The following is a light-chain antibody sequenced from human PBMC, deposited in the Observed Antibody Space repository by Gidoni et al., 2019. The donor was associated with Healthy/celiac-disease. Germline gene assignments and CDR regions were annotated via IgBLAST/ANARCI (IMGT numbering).Light chain of an antibody. Sequence: QSVLTQPPSTSGTPGQRVTISCSGSSSNIGSNYVYWYQQLPGTAPKLLIYGNNQRPSGVPDRFSGSESGTSASLAIRGLRSEDEADYYCAAWDDSLSGWVFGGGTKLTVL. CDR3: AAWDDSLSGWV. J-gene: IGLJ3*02. CDR1: SSNIGSNY. V-gene: IGLV1-47*02. CDR2: GNN.